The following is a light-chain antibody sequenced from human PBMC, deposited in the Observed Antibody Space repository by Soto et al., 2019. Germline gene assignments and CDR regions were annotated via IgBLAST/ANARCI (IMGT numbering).Light chain of an antibody. CDR3: QQYGSSIFT. CDR2: GAS. J-gene: IGKJ3*01. V-gene: IGKV3-20*01. CDR1: QSVSSSY. Sequence: EIVLTQSPGTLSLSPGERATLSCRASQSVSSSYLAWYQQKPGQAPRLLIYGASGSSTGIPDRFSGSGSGTDFTLTISRLEPEYFAVYYCQQYGSSIFTFGPGTKVDIK.